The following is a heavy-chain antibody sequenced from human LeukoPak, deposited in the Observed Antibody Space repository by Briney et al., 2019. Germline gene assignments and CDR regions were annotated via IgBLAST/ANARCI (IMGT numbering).Heavy chain of an antibody. V-gene: IGHV4-4*07. Sequence: PSETLSLTCTVSGGSISSYYWSWIRQPAGKGLEWIGRIYTSESTNYNPSLKSRVTMSVDTSKNQFSLKLSSVTAADTAVYYCARSYYYDSSGYTDDYWGQGTLVTVSS. J-gene: IGHJ4*02. CDR1: GGSISSYY. CDR3: ARSYYYDSSGYTDDY. D-gene: IGHD3-22*01. CDR2: IYTSEST.